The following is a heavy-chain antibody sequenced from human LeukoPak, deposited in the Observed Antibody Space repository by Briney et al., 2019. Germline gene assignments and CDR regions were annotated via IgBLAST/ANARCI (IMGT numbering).Heavy chain of an antibody. CDR1: GFTFSSYA. CDR3: AKPDYGAYLSVDP. V-gene: IGHV3-23*01. J-gene: IGHJ5*02. CDR2: ISGSGGST. D-gene: IGHD4-17*01. Sequence: GGSLRLSCAASGFTFSSYAMSWVRQGPGKGLEWVSAISGSGGSTYYAESVRGRFTISRDNSKNTLYLQMNSRRAEDTAVYYCAKPDYGAYLSVDPWGQGTLVTVSS.